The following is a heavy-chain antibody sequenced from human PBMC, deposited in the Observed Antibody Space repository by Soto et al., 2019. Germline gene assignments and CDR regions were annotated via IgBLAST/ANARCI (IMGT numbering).Heavy chain of an antibody. CDR2: IYKSTTT. J-gene: IGHJ5*01. Sequence: SETLSLTCSVSGDSISTVDYFWAWIRQPPGQALEYIGYIYKSTTTYYNPSFESRVAISLDTSKSQFSLTVTSVTAADTAVYFCARGRYCLTGRCFPNWFDSWGQGTLVTAPQ. CDR3: ARGRYCLTGRCFPNWFDS. CDR1: GDSISTVDYF. V-gene: IGHV4-30-4*01. D-gene: IGHD2-15*01.